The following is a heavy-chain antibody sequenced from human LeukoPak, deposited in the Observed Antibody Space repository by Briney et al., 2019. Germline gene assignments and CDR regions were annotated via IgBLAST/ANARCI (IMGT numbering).Heavy chain of an antibody. V-gene: IGHV4-4*02. CDR2: VHPSEGT. Sequence: SGTLSLTCAVSGGSVSHSNWWTWVRQSPGKGLEWIGEVHPSEGTNYNPSLKSRVTISLDKSKNQFSLELNSVTAADTAVYYCARGRRYSSSRTQPNFDYWGQGTLVTVSS. J-gene: IGHJ4*02. CDR3: ARGRRYSSSRTQPNFDY. D-gene: IGHD6-6*01. CDR1: GGSVSHSNW.